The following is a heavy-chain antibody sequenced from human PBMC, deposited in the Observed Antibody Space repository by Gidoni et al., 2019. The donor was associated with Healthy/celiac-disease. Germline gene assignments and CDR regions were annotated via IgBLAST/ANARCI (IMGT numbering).Heavy chain of an antibody. Sequence: QVHLVQSGAVLKRPGSSLNVSCQSSGAPFSTSAISWLRRAPGQGLEWIGRIIPILSVANYAHMFQGRVTMTADKSTTTAYMEMSGLTSDDTAVYYCARDTTLTTRHPFYMDVWGEGTPVTVSS. CDR1: GAPFSTSA. CDR2: IIPILSVA. D-gene: IGHD4-17*01. CDR3: ARDTTLTTRHPFYMDV. J-gene: IGHJ6*03. V-gene: IGHV1-69*04.